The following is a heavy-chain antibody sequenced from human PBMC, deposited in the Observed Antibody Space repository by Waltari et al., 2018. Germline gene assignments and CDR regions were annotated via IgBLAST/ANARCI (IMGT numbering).Heavy chain of an antibody. CDR3: ASLERGDYGGFDY. CDR1: GFTFSSYA. J-gene: IGHJ4*02. V-gene: IGHV3-23*01. D-gene: IGHD4-17*01. CDR2: VSDSGGST. Sequence: EVQLLESGGGLGQPGGSLRLSCVASGFTFSSYAMTWVRQAPGKGLEWVSGVSDSGGSTYYADSVKGRFTISRDNSKNTLHLQMNSLRAEDTAVYYCASLERGDYGGFDYWGLGTLVTVSS.